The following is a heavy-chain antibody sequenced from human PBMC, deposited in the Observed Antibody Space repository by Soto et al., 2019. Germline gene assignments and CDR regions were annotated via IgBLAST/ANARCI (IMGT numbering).Heavy chain of an antibody. CDR2: IYYSGST. CDR1: GGSMRSYY. J-gene: IGHJ4*02. Sequence: SETLSLTCTVSGGSMRSYYWGWIRQPPGKGLEWIGSIYYSGSTYYSPSLKSRVTISVDTSKNQFSLKLNSVAAADTAVYYCAKHGASSGSVFDCWGQGTLVTVSS. V-gene: IGHV4-39*01. CDR3: AKHGASSGSVFDC. D-gene: IGHD6-19*01.